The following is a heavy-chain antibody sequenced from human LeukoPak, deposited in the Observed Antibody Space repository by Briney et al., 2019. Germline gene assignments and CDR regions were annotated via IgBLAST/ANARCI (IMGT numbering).Heavy chain of an antibody. J-gene: IGHJ5*02. Sequence: PSETLSLTCTVSGGSISSSSYYWGWIRQPPGKGLEWIGSIYYSGSTYYNPSLKSRVTISVDTSKNQFSLKLSSVTAADTAVYYCARPVYSSSGWFDPWGQGTLVTVSS. V-gene: IGHV4-39*01. CDR2: IYYSGST. D-gene: IGHD6-13*01. CDR1: GGSISSSSYY. CDR3: ARPVYSSSGWFDP.